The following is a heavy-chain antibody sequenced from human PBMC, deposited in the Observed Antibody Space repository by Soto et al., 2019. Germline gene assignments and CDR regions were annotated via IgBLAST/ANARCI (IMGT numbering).Heavy chain of an antibody. CDR3: ARYSGTYYVY. CDR2: IYYSGST. Sequence: QVQLQESGPGLAKPSETLSLTCSVSNGSISAYYWTWIRQPPGKGLEWIGFIYYSGSTSYNPSLKSRVTMSVDTSKNQFSLKLSSVTAADTAVYYCARYSGTYYVYWGQGTLVTVSS. D-gene: IGHD1-26*01. V-gene: IGHV4-59*01. CDR1: NGSISAYY. J-gene: IGHJ4*02.